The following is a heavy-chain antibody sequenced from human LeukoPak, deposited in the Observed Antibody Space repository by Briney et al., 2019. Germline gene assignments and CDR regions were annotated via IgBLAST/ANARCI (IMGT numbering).Heavy chain of an antibody. J-gene: IGHJ4*02. V-gene: IGHV4-34*01. CDR3: ARLAYCGGDCYPAPNYFDY. D-gene: IGHD2-21*01. Sequence: RSSETLSLTCAVYGGSFSGYYWSWIRQPPGKGLEWIGEINHSGSTNYNPSLKSRVTISVDTSKNQFSLKLSSVTAADTAVYYCARLAYCGGDCYPAPNYFDYWGQGTLVTVSS. CDR1: GGSFSGYY. CDR2: INHSGST.